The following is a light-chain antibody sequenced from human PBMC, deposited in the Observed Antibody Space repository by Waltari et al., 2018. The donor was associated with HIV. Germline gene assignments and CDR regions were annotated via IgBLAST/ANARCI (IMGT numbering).Light chain of an antibody. V-gene: IGKV1-17*01. Sequence: DIQMTQSPSTLSASVGDRVTIICRASEGIGNDLAWFQQKPGKAPKRLIFAGSTLQSGVPLRFSGSGSGTQFTLTISSLQPGDFATYFCQQHKSFPITFGGGTKV. CDR1: EGIGND. J-gene: IGKJ4*01. CDR2: AGS. CDR3: QQHKSFPIT.